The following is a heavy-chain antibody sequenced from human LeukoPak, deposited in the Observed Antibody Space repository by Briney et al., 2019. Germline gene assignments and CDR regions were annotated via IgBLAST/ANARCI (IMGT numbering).Heavy chain of an antibody. CDR2: ISYDGSNK. CDR3: AKGGDYGSGSYFLL. Sequence: GGSLRLSCAASGFTFSSYGMHWVRQAPGKGLEWVAVISYDGSNKYYADSVKGRFTISRDNSKNTLYLQMNSLRAEDTAVYYCAKGGDYGSGSYFLLWGQGTLVTVSS. D-gene: IGHD3-10*01. J-gene: IGHJ4*02. V-gene: IGHV3-30*18. CDR1: GFTFSSYG.